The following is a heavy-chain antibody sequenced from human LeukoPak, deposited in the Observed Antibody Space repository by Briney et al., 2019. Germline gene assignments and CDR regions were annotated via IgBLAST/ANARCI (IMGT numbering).Heavy chain of an antibody. CDR2: INGNSGGT. D-gene: IGHD1/OR15-1a*01. V-gene: IGHV1-2*02. CDR1: GYTLTGYY. J-gene: IGHJ4*02. CDR3: ARENIEQWPAFDY. Sequence: GASVKVSCKSSGYTLTGYYMHWVRQAPGQGPEWMGWINGNSGGTKYAQTFEGRVTMTSDTSTSTVQMDLGTLRSDDTDVYYCARENIEQWPAFDYWGQGTPVTVSS.